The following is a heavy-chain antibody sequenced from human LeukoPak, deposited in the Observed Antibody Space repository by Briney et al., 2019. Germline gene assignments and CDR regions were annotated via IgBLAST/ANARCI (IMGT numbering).Heavy chain of an antibody. D-gene: IGHD6-19*01. CDR3: AKDGRSSGWNDRFRLD. V-gene: IGHV3-23*01. CDR2: ISGSGGST. Sequence: GGSLRLSCAASGFTFSSYAMSWVRQAPGKGLEWVSAISGSGGSTYYADSVKGRFTISRDNSKNTLYLQMNSLRAEDTAVYYCAKDGRSSGWNDRFRLDWGQGTLVTVSS. CDR1: GFTFSSYA. J-gene: IGHJ4*02.